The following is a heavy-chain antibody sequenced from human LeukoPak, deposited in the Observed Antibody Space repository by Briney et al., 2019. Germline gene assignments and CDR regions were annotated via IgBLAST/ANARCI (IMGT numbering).Heavy chain of an antibody. V-gene: IGHV1-69*05. CDR3: GYYYGSGSQYDYYYYYMDV. J-gene: IGHJ6*03. Sequence: GASVKVSCKASGGTFSSYAISWVRQAPGQGLEWMGGIIPIFGTANYAQKFQGRVTITTDESTSTACMELSSLRSEDTAVYYCGYYYGSGSQYDYYYYYMDVWGKGTTVTVSS. CDR1: GGTFSSYA. CDR2: IIPIFGTA. D-gene: IGHD3-10*01.